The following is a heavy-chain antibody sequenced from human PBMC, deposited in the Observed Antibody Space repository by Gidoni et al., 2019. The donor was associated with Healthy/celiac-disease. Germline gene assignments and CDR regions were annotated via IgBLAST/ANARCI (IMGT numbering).Heavy chain of an antibody. V-gene: IGHV3-48*01. J-gene: IGHJ6*02. CDR1: GFPFSSYS. CDR3: ARDTAPRTYYYGMDV. Sequence: EVQLVESGGGLVQPGGSLRLSCAASGFPFSSYSMNWVRQAPGKGLEWVSYISSSSSTIYYADSVKGRFTISRDNAKNSLYLQMNSLRAEDTAVYYCARDTAPRTYYYGMDVWGQGTTVTVSS. CDR2: ISSSSSTI. D-gene: IGHD5-18*01.